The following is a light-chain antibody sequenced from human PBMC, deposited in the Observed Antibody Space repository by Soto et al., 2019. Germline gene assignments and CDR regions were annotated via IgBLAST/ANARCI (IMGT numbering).Light chain of an antibody. V-gene: IGKV1-39*01. CDR1: QSISSY. CDR3: QQSYSTTGT. CDR2: AAS. Sequence: DIEKTQARADGSSSGGDRVSKKRRESQSISSYLNWYQQKPGKAPKLLIYAASSLQSGVPSRFSVSGSGRDFSRTIGRLIPEEFATYYRQQSYSTTGTGAQGTKVDIK. J-gene: IGKJ1*01.